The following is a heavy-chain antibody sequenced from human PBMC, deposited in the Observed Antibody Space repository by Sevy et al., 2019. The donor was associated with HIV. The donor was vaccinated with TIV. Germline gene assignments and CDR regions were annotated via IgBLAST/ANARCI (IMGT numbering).Heavy chain of an antibody. D-gene: IGHD3-16*01. V-gene: IGHV3-48*01. Sequence: GGSLRLSCAASGFSFSSYSMHWVRQAPGNGLEWVSYISSSGHTIYYADSVKGRFTISRDNAKNSLYLQLHSLRAEDTAVYYCAREGGFYYFDHWGQGSMVTVSS. CDR3: AREGGFYYFDH. CDR2: ISSSGHTI. CDR1: GFSFSSYS. J-gene: IGHJ4*02.